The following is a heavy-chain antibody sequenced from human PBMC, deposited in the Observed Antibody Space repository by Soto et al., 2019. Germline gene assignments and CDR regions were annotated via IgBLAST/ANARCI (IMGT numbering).Heavy chain of an antibody. CDR1: GYDFTTYG. CDR2: ISAHNGNT. CDR3: ARARYVHYSVQVSLVNDS. J-gene: IGHJ5*01. Sequence: GASVKVSCKGSGYDFTTYGITWVRQAPGQGLEWMAWISAHNGNTDYAQKPQGRVTVTRDTSTSTAYMELRSLRSDDTAMYYCARARYVHYSVQVSLVNDS. D-gene: IGHD2-15*01. V-gene: IGHV1-18*01.